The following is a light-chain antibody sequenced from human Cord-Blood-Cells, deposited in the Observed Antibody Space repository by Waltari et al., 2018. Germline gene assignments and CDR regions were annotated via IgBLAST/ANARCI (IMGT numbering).Light chain of an antibody. CDR3: QQRSNWPIT. V-gene: IGKV3-11*01. Sequence: EIVLTQSPATLSLSPGERPTLACRASQSVSSYLAWYQQKPGQAPRPPIHDASNRATGIPARFSGSGSGTDFTLTISSLEPEDFAVYYCQQRSNWPITFGQGTRLEIK. CDR2: DAS. CDR1: QSVSSY. J-gene: IGKJ5*01.